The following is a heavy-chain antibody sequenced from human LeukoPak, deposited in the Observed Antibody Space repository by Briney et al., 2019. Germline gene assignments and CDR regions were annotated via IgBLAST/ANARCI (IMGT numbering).Heavy chain of an antibody. Sequence: GRSLRLSCAASGFTFSSYGMHWVRQAPGRGLEWLAIISYNGGFRYYAGSVKGRFTVSRDNSKNTLYLHMNTVRADDTAVYYCAKAAQIMVVTAIPDSWGQGALVTVSS. CDR3: AKAAQIMVVTAIPDS. D-gene: IGHD2-21*02. J-gene: IGHJ5*01. CDR2: ISYNGGFR. V-gene: IGHV3-30*18. CDR1: GFTFSSYG.